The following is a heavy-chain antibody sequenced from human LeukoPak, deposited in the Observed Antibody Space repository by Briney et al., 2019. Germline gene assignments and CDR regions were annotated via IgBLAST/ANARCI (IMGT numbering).Heavy chain of an antibody. CDR1: GYTFTGYY. CDR2: INPNSGGT. J-gene: IGHJ4*02. V-gene: IGHV1-2*02. D-gene: IGHD3-22*01. Sequence: ASVKVSCKASGYTFTGYYMHWVRRAPGQGLEWMGWINPNSGGTNYAQKFQGRVTMTRDTSISTAYMELSRLRSDDTAVYYCATQVYYYDSSGYYESYYFDYWGQGTLVTVSS. CDR3: ATQVYYYDSSGYYESYYFDY.